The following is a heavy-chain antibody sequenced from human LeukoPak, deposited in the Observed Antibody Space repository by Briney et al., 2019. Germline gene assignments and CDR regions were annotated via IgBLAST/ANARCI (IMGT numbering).Heavy chain of an antibody. D-gene: IGHD3-9*01. CDR1: GYTFTGYY. V-gene: IGHV1-2*02. J-gene: IGHJ5*02. CDR3: ARVPPATGYYRVNWFDP. Sequence: ASVKVSCKASGYTFTGYYMHWVRQAPGQGLEWMGWINPNSGGTNYAQKFQGRVTMTRDTSISTAYMELSRLRSDDTAVYYCARVPPATGYYRVNWFDPWGQGTLVTVSS. CDR2: INPNSGGT.